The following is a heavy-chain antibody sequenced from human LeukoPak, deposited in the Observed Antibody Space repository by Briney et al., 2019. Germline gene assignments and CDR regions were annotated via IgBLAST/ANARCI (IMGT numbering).Heavy chain of an antibody. CDR3: ARDGYCSSTSCYNWFDP. J-gene: IGHJ5*02. CDR1: GGSFSGYY. Sequence: SETLSLTCAVYGGSFSGYYWSWIRQPPGKGLEWIGEINHSGSTNYNPSLKSRVTISVDTSKNQFPLKLSSVTAADTAVYYCARDGYCSSTSCYNWFDPWGQGTLVTVSS. D-gene: IGHD2-2*01. CDR2: INHSGST. V-gene: IGHV4-34*01.